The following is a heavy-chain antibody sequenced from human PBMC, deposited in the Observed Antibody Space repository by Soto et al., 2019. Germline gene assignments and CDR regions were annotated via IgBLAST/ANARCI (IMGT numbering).Heavy chain of an antibody. J-gene: IGHJ2*01. D-gene: IGHD6-13*01. V-gene: IGHV3-23*01. CDR1: GFTFSSYA. CDR3: AKGIASKTRPLGKYFDL. CDR2: ISGSGGST. Sequence: GGSLRLSCAASGFTFSSYAMSWVRQAPGKGLEWVSAISGSGGSTYYADSVKGRFTTSRDNSKNTLYVQMDSLRAEDTAVYYCAKGIASKTRPLGKYFDLWGRGTLVTVSS.